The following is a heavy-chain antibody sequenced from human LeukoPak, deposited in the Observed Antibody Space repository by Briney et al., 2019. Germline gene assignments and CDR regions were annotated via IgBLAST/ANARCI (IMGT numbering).Heavy chain of an antibody. D-gene: IGHD5-12*01. CDR2: ISISGSTI. J-gene: IGHJ4*02. CDR3: ARDRSGYSGYDFFDY. CDR1: GFTFSSFE. Sequence: GGSLRLSCAASGFTFSSFEMNWVRQAPGKGLEWVSYISISGSTIYYADSVKGRFTISRDNAKNSLYLQMNSLRAEDTAVYYCARDRSGYSGYDFFDYWGQGALVTVSS. V-gene: IGHV3-48*03.